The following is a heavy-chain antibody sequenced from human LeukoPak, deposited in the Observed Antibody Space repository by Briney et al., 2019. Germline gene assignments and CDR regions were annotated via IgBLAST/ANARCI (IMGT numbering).Heavy chain of an antibody. Sequence: KLGGSLRLSCAASGFTFSSYSMNWVRQAPGKGLEWVSSISSSSSYIYYADSVKGRFTISRDNAKNSLYLQMNSLRAEDTAVYYCARDFTGTTGPVIDYWGQGTLVTVSS. CDR2: ISSSSSYI. V-gene: IGHV3-21*01. CDR1: GFTFSSYS. D-gene: IGHD1-1*01. J-gene: IGHJ4*02. CDR3: ARDFTGTTGPVIDY.